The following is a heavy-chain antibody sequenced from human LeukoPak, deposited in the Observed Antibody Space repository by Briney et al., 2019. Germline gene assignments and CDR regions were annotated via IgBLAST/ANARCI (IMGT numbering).Heavy chain of an antibody. V-gene: IGHV4-39*01. Sequence: SETLSLTCTVSGGSISSSSYYWGWIRQPPGKGLEWIGSIYYSGSTNYNPSVKSRVTISADTSRNQFSLNLSSVTAADTAVYYCYTTSGGRPHWGQGTLVTVSS. D-gene: IGHD2-2*02. CDR3: YTTSGGRPH. CDR1: GGSISSSSYY. CDR2: IYYSGST. J-gene: IGHJ4*02.